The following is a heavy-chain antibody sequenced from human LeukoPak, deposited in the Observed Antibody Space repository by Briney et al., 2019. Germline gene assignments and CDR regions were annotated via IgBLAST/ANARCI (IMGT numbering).Heavy chain of an antibody. CDR3: ARVRRTKATGYFGELLGGAYYFDY. J-gene: IGHJ4*02. V-gene: IGHV4-31*03. CDR2: IYYSGST. Sequence: PSETLSLTCTVSGGSISSGGYYWSWNRQHPGKGLEWIGYIYYSGSTYYNPSLKSRVTISVDTSKNQFSLKLSSVTAADTAVYYCARVRRTKATGYFGELLGGAYYFDYWGQGTLVTVSS. CDR1: GGSISSGGYY. D-gene: IGHD3-10*01.